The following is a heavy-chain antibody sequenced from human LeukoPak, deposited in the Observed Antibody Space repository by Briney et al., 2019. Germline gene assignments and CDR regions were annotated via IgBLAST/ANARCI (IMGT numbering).Heavy chain of an antibody. V-gene: IGHV4-59*08. Sequence: SETLSLTCTVSGGSISSYYWGWIRQPPGKGLEWIGYIYYSGSTNYNPSLKSRVTISVGTSKNQFSLKLSSVTAADTAVYYCARQIVVVPAANLGSWIDPWGQGTLVTVSS. CDR1: GGSISSYY. J-gene: IGHJ5*02. D-gene: IGHD2-2*01. CDR3: ARQIVVVPAANLGSWIDP. CDR2: IYYSGST.